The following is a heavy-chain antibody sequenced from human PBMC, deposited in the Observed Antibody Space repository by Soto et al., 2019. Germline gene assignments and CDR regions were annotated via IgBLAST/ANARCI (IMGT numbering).Heavy chain of an antibody. V-gene: IGHV6-1*01. CDR2: AYYRSRWQY. CDR3: ARAPPDLNSGFAS. CDR1: GDSVSNNGAT. D-gene: IGHD1-26*01. Sequence: SQTLSLTCAICGDSVSNNGATWNWIRQSPSRGLEWLGRAYYRSRWQYDYAPSVRSRITINPDTSKNQFSLHLSSVTPEDTAVNYCARAPPDLNSGFASWGKGSLVPSPQ. J-gene: IGHJ1*01.